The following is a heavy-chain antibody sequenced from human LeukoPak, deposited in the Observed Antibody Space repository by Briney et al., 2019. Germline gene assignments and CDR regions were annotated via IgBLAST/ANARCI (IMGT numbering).Heavy chain of an antibody. D-gene: IGHD2-2*01. CDR3: ARGYCSSTSCRYFDY. CDR2: IIPIFGTA. V-gene: IGHV1-69*05. Sequence: SVKVSCKASGGTFSSYAISLVRQAPGQGLEWMGGIIPIFGTANYAQKFQGRVTITTDESTSTAYMELSSLRSEDTAVYYCARGYCSSTSCRYFDYWGQGTLVTVSS. J-gene: IGHJ4*02. CDR1: GGTFSSYA.